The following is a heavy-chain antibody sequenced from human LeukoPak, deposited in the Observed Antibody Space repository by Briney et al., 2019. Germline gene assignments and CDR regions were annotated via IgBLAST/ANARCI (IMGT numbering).Heavy chain of an antibody. Sequence: SVKVSCKASGGTFSSYAISWVRQAPGQGLEWIGGIIPIFGTANYAQKFQGRVTITTDESTSTAYMELSSLRSEDTAVYYCARWGYCSSTSCPWGYYYYGMDVWGQGTTVTVSS. CDR2: IIPIFGTA. V-gene: IGHV1-69*05. J-gene: IGHJ6*02. CDR1: GGTFSSYA. D-gene: IGHD2-2*01. CDR3: ARWGYCSSTSCPWGYYYYGMDV.